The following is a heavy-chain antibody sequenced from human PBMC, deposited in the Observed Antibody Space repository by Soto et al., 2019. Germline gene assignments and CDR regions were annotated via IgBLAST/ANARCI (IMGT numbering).Heavy chain of an antibody. V-gene: IGHV5-10-1*01. CDR1: GYSFTSYW. Sequence: PGESLKISCKGSGYSFTSYWISWVRQMPGKGLEWMGRIDPSDSYTNYSPSFQGHVTISADKSISTAYLQWSSLKASDTAMYYCARPIAAAAYGGYYYGMDVWGQGTTVTVSS. D-gene: IGHD6-13*01. CDR3: ARPIAAAAYGGYYYGMDV. J-gene: IGHJ6*02. CDR2: IDPSDSYT.